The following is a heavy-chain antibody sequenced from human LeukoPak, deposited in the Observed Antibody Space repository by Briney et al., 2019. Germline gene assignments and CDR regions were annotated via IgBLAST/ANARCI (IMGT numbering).Heavy chain of an antibody. CDR2: ITNNGVNT. J-gene: IGHJ4*02. V-gene: IGHV3-64D*06. D-gene: IGHD1-26*01. CDR3: VKDLGGSYTFDY. Sequence: GGSLRLSCSASGFTFSSDAMHWVRQAPGKGLEYVSTITNNGVNTYYADSVKGRFTISRDNSKNTLYLQVSSLRAEDTAVYYCVKDLGGSYTFDYWGQGTLVTVSS. CDR1: GFTFSSDA.